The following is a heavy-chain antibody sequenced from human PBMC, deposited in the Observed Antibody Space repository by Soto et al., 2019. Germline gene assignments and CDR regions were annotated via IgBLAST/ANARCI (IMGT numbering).Heavy chain of an antibody. V-gene: IGHV3-30*03. CDR2: ISYDGSNK. D-gene: IGHD3-22*01. CDR3: APDGDYYDSSEPPAEYFQH. Sequence: GGSLRLSCAASGFTFSSYGMHWVRQAPGKGLEWVAVISYDGSNKYYADSVKGRFTISRDNSKNTLYLQMNSLRAEDTAVYYCAPDGDYYDSSEPPAEYFQHWGQGTLVTVSS. CDR1: GFTFSSYG. J-gene: IGHJ1*01.